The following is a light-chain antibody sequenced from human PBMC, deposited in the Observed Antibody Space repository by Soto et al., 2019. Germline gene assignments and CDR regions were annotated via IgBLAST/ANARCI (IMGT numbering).Light chain of an antibody. CDR3: HQYHNWYT. CDR2: GAS. V-gene: IGKV3-15*01. Sequence: EIVMTQSPATLSVSPGERATLSCRASQSVDTNLAWFQQKPGQAPTFLIYGASTRATGTPARFSGSGSWTEFTLTISSLQYEDFAVYYCHQYHNWYTFGQGTKLEIK. J-gene: IGKJ2*01. CDR1: QSVDTN.